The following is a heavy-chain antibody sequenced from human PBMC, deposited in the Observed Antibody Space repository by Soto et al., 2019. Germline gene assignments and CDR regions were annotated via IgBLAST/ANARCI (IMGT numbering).Heavy chain of an antibody. Sequence: QFHLQESGPGLVKPAETLSLTCSVSGGSISTSRNFWGWIRQPPGKGLEWIGSMHYSGSTYYNPSLKSRLTISADTSKNQFSLNLNSVTAADTAMYYCVRGDTYFYYMDVWGTGTTVTVSS. D-gene: IGHD5-18*01. CDR3: VRGDTYFYYMDV. CDR2: MHYSGST. V-gene: IGHV4-39*01. CDR1: GGSISTSRNF. J-gene: IGHJ6*03.